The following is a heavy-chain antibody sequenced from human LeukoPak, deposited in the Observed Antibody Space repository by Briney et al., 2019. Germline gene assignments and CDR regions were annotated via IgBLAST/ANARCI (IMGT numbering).Heavy chain of an antibody. J-gene: IGHJ4*02. D-gene: IGHD3-22*01. CDR3: ARDPWSYYYDSSGYSDY. CDR1: GYTFTSYA. Sequence: ASVKVSCKASGYTFTSYAMNWVRQAPGQGLEWMGWIKTNTGNPTYAQGFTGRFVFSLDTSVSTAYLQISSLKAEDTAVYYCARDPWSYYYDSSGYSDYWGQGTLVTVSS. V-gene: IGHV7-4-1*02. CDR2: IKTNTGNP.